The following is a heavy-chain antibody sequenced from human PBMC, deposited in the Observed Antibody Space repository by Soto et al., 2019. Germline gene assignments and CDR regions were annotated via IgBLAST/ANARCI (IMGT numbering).Heavy chain of an antibody. D-gene: IGHD6-6*01. V-gene: IGHV1-69*06. CDR2: IIPIFGTA. Sequence: QVQLVQSGAEVKKPGSSVKVSCKASGGTFSSYAISWVRQAPGQGLEWMGGIIPIFGTANYAQKFQGRVTITADKSTSTAYMELGSLRSEDTAVYYCARDLGQLGNYYYGMDVWGQGTTVTVSS. J-gene: IGHJ6*02. CDR3: ARDLGQLGNYYYGMDV. CDR1: GGTFSSYA.